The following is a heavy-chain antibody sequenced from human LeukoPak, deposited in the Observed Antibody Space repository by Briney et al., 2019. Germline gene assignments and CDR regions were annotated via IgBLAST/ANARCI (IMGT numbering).Heavy chain of an antibody. CDR1: GFTFDAYA. CDR2: ITGDGSST. V-gene: IGHV3-43*02. J-gene: IGHJ4*02. CDR3: AKIGSTIGGY. D-gene: IGHD5-24*01. Sequence: PGGSLRLSCAASGFTFDAYALHWVRQAPRQRLGLVSLITGDGSSTYYSDSVKGGFTISRDNNKNSLYLQMNRLRNEDTALYYCAKIGSTIGGYWGQGTLVTVSS.